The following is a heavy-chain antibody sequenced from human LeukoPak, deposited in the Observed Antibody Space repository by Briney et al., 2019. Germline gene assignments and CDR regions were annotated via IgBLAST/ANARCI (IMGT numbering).Heavy chain of an antibody. CDR1: GYTFTGCY. Sequence: GASVKVSCKASGYTFTGCYMHWVRQAPGQGLEWMGWISAYNGNTNYAQKLQGRVTMTTDTSTSTAYMELRSLRSDDTAVYYCARMQYQLLYPYYYYYMDVWGKGTTVTVSS. CDR3: ARMQYQLLYPYYYYYMDV. D-gene: IGHD2-2*02. V-gene: IGHV1-18*04. CDR2: ISAYNGNT. J-gene: IGHJ6*03.